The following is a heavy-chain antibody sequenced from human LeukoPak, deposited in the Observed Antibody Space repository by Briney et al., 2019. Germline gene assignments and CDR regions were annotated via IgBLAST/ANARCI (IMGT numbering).Heavy chain of an antibody. J-gene: IGHJ4*02. V-gene: IGHV3-23*01. CDR3: AKGGQRYDFWRFDY. D-gene: IGHD3-3*01. CDR2: ISGSGGST. Sequence: GGSLRLSCAVSGVSFSDYAMNWVRLAPGTGLQWVSSISGSGGSTYYADSVKGRFSISRDNSKNTLSLQMNSLRAEDTALYYCAKGGQRYDFWRFDYWGQGTVVTVSS. CDR1: GVSFSDYA.